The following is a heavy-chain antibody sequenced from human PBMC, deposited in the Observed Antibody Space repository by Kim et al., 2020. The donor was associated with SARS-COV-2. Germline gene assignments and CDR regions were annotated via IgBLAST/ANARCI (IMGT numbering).Heavy chain of an antibody. V-gene: IGHV3-30*04. CDR3: ARDGWFQGVGGWFDP. Sequence: GGSLRLSCAASGFTFSSYAMHWVRQAPGKGLEWVAVISYDGSNKYYADSVKGRFTISRDNSKNTLYLQMNSLRAEDTAVYYCARDGWFQGVGGWFDPWGQGTLVTVSS. CDR1: GFTFSSYA. J-gene: IGHJ5*02. D-gene: IGHD2-15*01. CDR2: ISYDGSNK.